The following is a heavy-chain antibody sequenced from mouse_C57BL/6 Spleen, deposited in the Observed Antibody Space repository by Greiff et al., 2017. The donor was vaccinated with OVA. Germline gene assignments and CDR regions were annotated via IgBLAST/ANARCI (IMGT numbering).Heavy chain of an antibody. CDR2: INPNNGGT. CDR1: GYTFTDYN. V-gene: IGHV1-22*01. J-gene: IGHJ2*01. CDR3: ARRDYYGVYYFDY. Sequence: EVMLVESGPELVKPGASVKMSCKASGYTFTDYNMHWVKQSHGKSLEWIGYINPNNGGTSYNQKFKGKATLTVNKSSSTAYMELRSLTSEDSAVYYCARRDYYGVYYFDYWGQGTTLTVSS. D-gene: IGHD1-1*01.